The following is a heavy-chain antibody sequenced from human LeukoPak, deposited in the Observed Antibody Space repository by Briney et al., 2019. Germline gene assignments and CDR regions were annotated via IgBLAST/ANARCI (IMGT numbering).Heavy chain of an antibody. CDR2: IYHSGST. Sequence: PSETLSLTCAVSGGSISSGGYSWSWIRQPPGKGLEWIGYIYHSGSTYHNPSLKGRVTMSVDRSKNQFSLNLSSVTAADTAVYYCARGPLTVTAPTYFDSWGQGTLVTVSS. CDR1: GGSISSGGYS. D-gene: IGHD4-17*01. CDR3: ARGPLTVTAPTYFDS. V-gene: IGHV4-30-2*01. J-gene: IGHJ4*02.